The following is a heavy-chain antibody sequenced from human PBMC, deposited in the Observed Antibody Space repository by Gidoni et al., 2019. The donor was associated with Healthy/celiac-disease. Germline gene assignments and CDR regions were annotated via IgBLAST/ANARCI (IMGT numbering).Heavy chain of an antibody. CDR2: IYYSGST. J-gene: IGHJ5*02. CDR3: ASYVLLWFRVIGFDP. CDR1: GGSISSSSYY. Sequence: QLQLQESGPGLVKPSETLSLTCTVSGGSISSSSYYWGWIRQPPGKGLEWIGSIYYSGSTYYNPSLKSRVTIAVDTSKNQFSLKLSSVTAADTAVYYCASYVLLWFRVIGFDPWGQGTLVTVSS. D-gene: IGHD3-10*01. V-gene: IGHV4-39*01.